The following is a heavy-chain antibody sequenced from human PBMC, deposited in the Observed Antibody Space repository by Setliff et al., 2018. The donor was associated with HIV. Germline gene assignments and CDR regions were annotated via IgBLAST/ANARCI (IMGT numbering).Heavy chain of an antibody. J-gene: IGHJ6*03. CDR2: IYYRGST. Sequence: SETLSLTCSVSGGSISSSSYYGGWIRQPPGKGLEWIGSIYYRGSTYYNPSLKSRVTISVDTSKNQFSLKLRSVTAADTALYYCARGRYRSRWYASDHYYIDVWGKGTTVT. V-gene: IGHV4-39*01. CDR3: ARGRYRSRWYASDHYYIDV. D-gene: IGHD6-13*01. CDR1: GGSISSSSYY.